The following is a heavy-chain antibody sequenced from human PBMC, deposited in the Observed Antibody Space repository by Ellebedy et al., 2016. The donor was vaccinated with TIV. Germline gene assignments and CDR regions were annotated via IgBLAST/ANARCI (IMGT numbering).Heavy chain of an antibody. J-gene: IGHJ4*02. V-gene: IGHV3-7*01. CDR1: GFTFSSYW. Sequence: GESLKISCAAPGFTFSSYWMSWVRQAPGKGLEWVANINQDGSEKYYVDSVKGRFTISRDNAKNSLYLQMNGLGADDPAVYYCAEGRSGWYYFDYWGQGTLVTVSS. CDR2: INQDGSEK. CDR3: AEGRSGWYYFDY. D-gene: IGHD6-19*01.